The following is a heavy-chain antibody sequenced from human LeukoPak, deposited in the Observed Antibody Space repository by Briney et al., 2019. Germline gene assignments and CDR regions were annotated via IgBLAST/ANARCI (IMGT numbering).Heavy chain of an antibody. CDR2: IYYSGST. J-gene: IGHJ4*02. CDR1: GGSISSYY. CDR3: ARGRVYGYSGYDYFDY. Sequence: SETLSLTCTVSGGSISSYYWSWIRQPPGKGLEWIGYIYYSGSTNYNPSLKSRVTISVDTSKNQFSLKLSSVTAADTAVYYCARGRVYGYSGYDYFDYWGQGTLVTVSS. V-gene: IGHV4-59*12. D-gene: IGHD5-12*01.